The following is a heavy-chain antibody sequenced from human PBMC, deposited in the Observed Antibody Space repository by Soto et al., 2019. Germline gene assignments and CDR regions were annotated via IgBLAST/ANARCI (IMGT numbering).Heavy chain of an antibody. CDR3: ARECISTSCDYGMDV. CDR2: IYYSGST. J-gene: IGHJ6*02. Sequence: SETLSLTCTVSGGSISSGDYYWSWIRQPPGKGLEWIGYIYYSGSTYYNPSLKSRVTISVDTSKNQFSLKLSSVTAADTAVYYCARECISTSCDYGMDVWGQGTTVTVSS. V-gene: IGHV4-30-4*01. D-gene: IGHD2-2*01. CDR1: GGSISSGDYY.